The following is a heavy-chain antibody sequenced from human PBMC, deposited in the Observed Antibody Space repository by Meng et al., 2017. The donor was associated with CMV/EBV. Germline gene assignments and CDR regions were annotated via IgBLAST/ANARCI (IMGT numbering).Heavy chain of an antibody. CDR2: ISGSGGST. J-gene: IGHJ4*02. V-gene: IGHV3-23*01. CDR3: ATDSPISRWSQFGFDY. Sequence: GESLKISCAASGFTFSSYAMSWVRQAPGKGLEWVSAISGSGGSTYYADSVKGRFTISRDNSKNTLYLQMNSLRAEDTAVYYCATDSPISRWSQFGFDYWGQGTMVTVSS. D-gene: IGHD3-10*01. CDR1: GFTFSSYA.